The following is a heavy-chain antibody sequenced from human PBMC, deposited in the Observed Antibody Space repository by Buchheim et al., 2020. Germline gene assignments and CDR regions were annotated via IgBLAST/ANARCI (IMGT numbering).Heavy chain of an antibody. J-gene: IGHJ4*02. CDR1: GFIFSSYS. D-gene: IGHD6-19*01. V-gene: IGHV3-48*02. Sequence: EVQLVESGGGLVQPGGSLRLSCAASGFIFSSYSMNWVRQAPGKGLEWVSYISSSSYTIYYADSVKGRFTISRDNAQNSLYLQMNSLRDEDTAVYYCARDPPEYVPGVSFDYWGQGTL. CDR2: ISSSSYTI. CDR3: ARDPPEYVPGVSFDY.